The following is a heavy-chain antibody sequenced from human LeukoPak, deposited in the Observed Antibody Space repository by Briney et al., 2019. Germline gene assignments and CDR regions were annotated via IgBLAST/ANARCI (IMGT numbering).Heavy chain of an antibody. CDR3: ARSAPYYYDSSGYFNY. V-gene: IGHV4-34*01. Sequence: SETLSLTCXVYGGSFSGYYWSWIRQPPGKGLEWIGEINHSGSTNYNPSLKSRVTISVDTSKNQFSLKLSSVTAADTAVYYCARSAPYYYDSSGYFNYWGQGTLVTVSS. J-gene: IGHJ4*02. CDR2: INHSGST. CDR1: GGSFSGYY. D-gene: IGHD3-22*01.